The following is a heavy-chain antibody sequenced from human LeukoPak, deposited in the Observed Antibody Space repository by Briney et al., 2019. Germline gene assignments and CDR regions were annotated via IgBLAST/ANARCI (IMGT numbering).Heavy chain of an antibody. CDR3: ARSIPDTVYYYYMDV. J-gene: IGHJ6*03. D-gene: IGHD2-21*01. Sequence: SETLSLTCTVSGGSISSYYWGWIRQPAGKGLEWIGRIYTSGSPNYNSSLGSRVTMSIDTSKNQFSLKLSSVTAADTAVYYCARSIPDTVYYYYMDVWGKGTTVTVSS. CDR2: IYTSGSP. V-gene: IGHV4-4*07. CDR1: GGSISSYY.